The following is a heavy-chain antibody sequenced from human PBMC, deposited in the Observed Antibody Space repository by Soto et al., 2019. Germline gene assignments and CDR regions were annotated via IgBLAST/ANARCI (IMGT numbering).Heavy chain of an antibody. CDR1: GYTFTGSY. J-gene: IGHJ6*02. CDR2: INPNSGGT. CDR3: ARDQEYYDSSGYPGNYYYYGMDV. V-gene: IGHV1-2*04. D-gene: IGHD3-22*01. Sequence: ASVKVSCKASGYTFTGSYMHWVRQAPGQGLEWMGWINPNSGGTNYAQKFQGWVTMTRDTSISTAYMELSRLRSDDTAVYYCARDQEYYDSSGYPGNYYYYGMDVWGQGTTVTVSS.